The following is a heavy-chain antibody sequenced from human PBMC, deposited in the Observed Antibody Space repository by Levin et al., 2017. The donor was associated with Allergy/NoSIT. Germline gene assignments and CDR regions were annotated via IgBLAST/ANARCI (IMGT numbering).Heavy chain of an antibody. J-gene: IGHJ6*02. D-gene: IGHD3-3*01. V-gene: IGHV1-8*01. CDR2: MNPDSGNT. CDR3: AAIGVVDYGMDV. Sequence: ASVKVSCKASGYTFTSFDINWMRQAAGQGLEWLGWMNPDSGNTDYAQKFQGRLSMTRSTSISTAYMELSSLRSEDTAVYYCAAIGVVDYGMDVWGQGTTVTVSS. CDR1: GYTFTSFD.